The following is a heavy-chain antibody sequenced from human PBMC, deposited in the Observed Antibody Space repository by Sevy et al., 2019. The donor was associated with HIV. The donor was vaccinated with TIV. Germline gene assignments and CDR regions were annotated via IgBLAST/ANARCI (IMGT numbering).Heavy chain of an antibody. CDR1: GFTFTNYG. J-gene: IGHJ4*02. CDR3: AKEWTLLSDWYGEFDY. V-gene: IGHV3-23*01. Sequence: GGSRLSCAASGFTFTNYGMHWVRQAPGKGLEWVSGISNSGANTYYADSVRGRFTVSRDNSKNTVYLQLNSLRAEDTAIYYCAKEWTLLSDWYGEFDYWGQGTLVTVSS. D-gene: IGHD6-19*01. CDR2: ISNSGANT.